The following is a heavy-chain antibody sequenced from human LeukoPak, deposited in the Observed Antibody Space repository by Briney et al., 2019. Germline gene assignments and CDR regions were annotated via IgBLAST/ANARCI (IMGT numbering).Heavy chain of an antibody. CDR3: VKVGAGLNLEYCSGGICYGNSLDI. CDR2: ISSSSSYR. Sequence: PGGSLRLSCAASGFTLSSYSMNWVRQAPGKVLEWVSSISSSSSYRYYADSVKGRFTISRDNAKNSLYLQTNSLRVEDTAVYYCVKVGAGLNLEYCSGGICYGNSLDIWGQGTMVTVSS. V-gene: IGHV3-21*04. J-gene: IGHJ3*02. CDR1: GFTLSSYS. D-gene: IGHD2-15*01.